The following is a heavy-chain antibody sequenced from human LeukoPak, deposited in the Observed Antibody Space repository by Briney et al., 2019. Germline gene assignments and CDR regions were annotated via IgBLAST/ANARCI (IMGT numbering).Heavy chain of an antibody. CDR3: ARHGRDGYNYGPVVYY. J-gene: IGHJ4*02. CDR2: MYCRGST. Sequence: PSETLSLTCTVSGGSISSSSYYWGWIRQSPGKGLEWIGSMYCRGSTYYNPSLKSRVTLSVDTPKNQFSLKLSSVTAADTAVYYCARHGRDGYNYGPVVYYWGQGTLVTVSS. D-gene: IGHD5-24*01. CDR1: GGSISSSSYY. V-gene: IGHV4-39*01.